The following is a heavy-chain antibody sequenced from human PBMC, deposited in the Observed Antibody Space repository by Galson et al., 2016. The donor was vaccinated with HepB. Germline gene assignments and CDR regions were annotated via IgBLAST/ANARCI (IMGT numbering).Heavy chain of an antibody. CDR1: GYTLSSNY. CDR3: ARGTFVLVPAATRSLDF. V-gene: IGHV1-46*01. D-gene: IGHD2-2*01. Sequence: SVKVSCKASGYTLSSNYIHWVRQAPGQGLEWMGRINPTAVSTSYAQKFRARLTMTRDTSTNTAYMELSSLRSEDTAVYYCARGTFVLVPAATRSLDFWGQGTLVTVSS. J-gene: IGHJ4*02. CDR2: INPTAVST.